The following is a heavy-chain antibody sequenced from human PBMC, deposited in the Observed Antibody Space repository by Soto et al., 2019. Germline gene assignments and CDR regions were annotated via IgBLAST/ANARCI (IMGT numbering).Heavy chain of an antibody. Sequence: PSETLSLTCTVSGGSISSGDYYWSWIRQPPGKGLEWIGYIYYSGSTYYNPSLKSRVTISVDTSKNQFSLKLSSVTAADTAVYYCARGGAAGTLDDAFDICGQGTMVTGS. V-gene: IGHV4-30-4*01. CDR1: GGSISSGDYY. CDR3: ARGGAAGTLDDAFDI. J-gene: IGHJ3*02. CDR2: IYYSGST. D-gene: IGHD6-13*01.